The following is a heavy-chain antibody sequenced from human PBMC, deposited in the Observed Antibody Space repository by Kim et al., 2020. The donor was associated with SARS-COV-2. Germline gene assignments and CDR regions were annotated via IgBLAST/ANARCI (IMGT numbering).Heavy chain of an antibody. Sequence: KYHANSLKGRFTISRDNSKNTLYLKMNSLRAEDTAVYYCAKASSSYAFDIWGQGTMVTVSS. J-gene: IGHJ3*02. V-gene: IGHV3-30*02. CDR3: AKASSSYAFDI. D-gene: IGHD6-13*01. CDR2: K.